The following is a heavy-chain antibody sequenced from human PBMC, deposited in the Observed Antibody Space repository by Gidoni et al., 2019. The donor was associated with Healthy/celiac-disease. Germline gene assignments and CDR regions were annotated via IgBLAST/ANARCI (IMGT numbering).Heavy chain of an antibody. CDR1: GFTFSSYA. CDR2: ISGSGGST. CDR3: AKGSRDDPKGENWFDP. D-gene: IGHD3-16*01. J-gene: IGHJ5*02. V-gene: IGHV3-23*01. Sequence: EVQLLESGGGLVQPGGSLRLSCAASGFTFSSYAMSWVRQAPGKGLEWVSAISGSGGSTYYADSVKGRFTISRDNSKNTLYLQMNSLRAEDTAVYYCAKGSRDDPKGENWFDPWGQGTLVTVSS.